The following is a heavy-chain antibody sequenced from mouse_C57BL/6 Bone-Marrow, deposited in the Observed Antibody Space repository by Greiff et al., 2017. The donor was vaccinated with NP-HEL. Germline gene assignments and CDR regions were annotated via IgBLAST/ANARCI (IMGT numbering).Heavy chain of an antibody. Sequence: QSCKASGYTFTSYWMHWVKQRPGRGLEWIGRIDPNSGGTKYNEKFKSKATLTVDKPSSTAYMQLSSLTSEDSAVYYCARSCSNFYYYAMDYWGQGTSVTVSS. V-gene: IGHV1-72*01. CDR1: GYTFTSYW. D-gene: IGHD2-5*01. J-gene: IGHJ4*01. CDR3: ARSCSNFYYYAMDY. CDR2: IDPNSGGT.